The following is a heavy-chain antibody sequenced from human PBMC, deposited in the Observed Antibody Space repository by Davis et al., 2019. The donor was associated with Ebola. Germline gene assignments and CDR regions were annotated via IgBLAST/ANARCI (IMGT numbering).Heavy chain of an antibody. CDR2: ISAYYGTT. Sequence: AASVKVSCKASGYTFTSYDINWVRQATGQGLEWMGWISAYYGTTNYAQSLQGRVTMTRDTSTSTAHMELRSLRSDDTAVYYCARSAGDYGAFDIWGQGTMVTVSS. D-gene: IGHD4-17*01. CDR1: GYTFTSYD. J-gene: IGHJ3*02. V-gene: IGHV1-18*01. CDR3: ARSAGDYGAFDI.